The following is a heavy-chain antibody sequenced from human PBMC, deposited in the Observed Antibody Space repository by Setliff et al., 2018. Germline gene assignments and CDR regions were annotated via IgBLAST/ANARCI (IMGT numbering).Heavy chain of an antibody. V-gene: IGHV3-7*03. CDR1: GFTFNNYW. D-gene: IGHD2-2*01. J-gene: IGHJ4*02. CDR3: ARGGCSATSCLDY. CDR2: IKQDGREK. Sequence: GGSLRLSCAASGFTFNNYWMSWVRQVPGKGLEWVANIKQDGREKNYADSAKGRFTISRDNVRSSLFLQMNSLRVEDTAVYYCARGGCSATSCLDYWGQGILVTVSS.